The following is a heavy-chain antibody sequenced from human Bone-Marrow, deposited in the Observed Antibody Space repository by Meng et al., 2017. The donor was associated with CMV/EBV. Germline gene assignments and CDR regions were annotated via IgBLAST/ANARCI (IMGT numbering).Heavy chain of an antibody. CDR3: ARDSSSWPGAFDY. CDR1: GYTFTGYY. V-gene: IGHV1-2*02. CDR2: INPNSGGT. D-gene: IGHD6-13*01. Sequence: ASVKVSCKASGYTFTGYYMHWVRQAPGQGLEWMGWINPNSGGTNYAQKFQGRVTMTRDTSISTAYMELSRLRSDDTAVYYCARDSSSWPGAFDYWGQGTLVTVSS. J-gene: IGHJ4*02.